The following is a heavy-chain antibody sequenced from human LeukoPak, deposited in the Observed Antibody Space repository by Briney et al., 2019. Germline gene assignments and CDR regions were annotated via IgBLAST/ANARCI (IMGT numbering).Heavy chain of an antibody. CDR3: AREYSNSPDY. D-gene: IGHD6-6*01. CDR1: GYSFTTYW. CDR2: LYPGDSDT. V-gene: IGHV5-51*01. J-gene: IGHJ4*02. Sequence: GESLKISCKGSGYSFTTYWIGWVRQVPGKGLEGMGILYPGDSDTRYSPSFQGQVTISADKSISTAYLQWSSLKASDTAMYYCAREYSNSPDYWGQGTLVTVSS.